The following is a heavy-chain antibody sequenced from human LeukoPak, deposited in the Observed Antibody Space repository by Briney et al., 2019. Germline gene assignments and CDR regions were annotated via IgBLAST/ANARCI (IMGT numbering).Heavy chain of an antibody. D-gene: IGHD3-22*01. CDR3: ATSGYYDSSGYYPYNCFDP. CDR1: GGSISNSSYY. CDR2: IYYSGST. V-gene: IGHV4-39*01. Sequence: PSETLSLTCTASGGSISNSSYYWGWIRQPPGKGLEWIVSIYYSGSTYYNPSLKSRVTISVDTSKNQFSLKLSSVTAADTAVYYCATSGYYDSSGYYPYNCFDPWGQGTLVTVSS. J-gene: IGHJ5*02.